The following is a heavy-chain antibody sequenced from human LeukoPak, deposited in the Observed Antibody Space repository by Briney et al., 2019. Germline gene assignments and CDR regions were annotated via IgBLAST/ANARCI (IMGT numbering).Heavy chain of an antibody. V-gene: IGHV1-46*01. Sequence: GASVKVSCKASGYTFTSYYMHWVRQAPGQGLEWMAIINPSGGITNYAQKLQGRVTMTTDTSTSTAYMELRSLRSDDTAVYYCARERGSSSWFYDYWGQGTLVTVSS. J-gene: IGHJ4*02. CDR2: INPSGGIT. D-gene: IGHD6-13*01. CDR1: GYTFTSYY. CDR3: ARERGSSSWFYDY.